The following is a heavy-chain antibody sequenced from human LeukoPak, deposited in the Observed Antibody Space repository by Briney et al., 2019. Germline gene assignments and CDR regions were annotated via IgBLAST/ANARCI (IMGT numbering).Heavy chain of an antibody. D-gene: IGHD6-13*01. V-gene: IGHV1-18*01. Sequence: GASVKVSCKASGYTFTSYGISWVRQAPGQGLEWMGWISAYNGNTNYAQKLQGRVTMTTDTSTSTAYMELRSLRSDDTAVYYCAKFYAVVPNSSSWYYFDYWGQGTLVTVSS. CDR1: GYTFTSYG. CDR3: AKFYAVVPNSSSWYYFDY. CDR2: ISAYNGNT. J-gene: IGHJ4*02.